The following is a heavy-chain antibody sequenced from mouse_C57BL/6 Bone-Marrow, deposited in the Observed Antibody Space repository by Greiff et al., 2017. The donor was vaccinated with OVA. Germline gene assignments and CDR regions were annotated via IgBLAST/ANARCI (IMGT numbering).Heavy chain of an antibody. CDR3: ARSLYSLYVYFDV. J-gene: IGHJ1*03. V-gene: IGHV1-64*01. CDR1: GYTFTSYW. Sequence: VQLQQPGAELVKPGASVKLSCKASGYTFTSYWMHWVKQRPGQGLEWIGMIHPNRGSTNYNEKFKSKATLTVDKSSSTAFMQLSSLTSEDSAVYCCARSLYSLYVYFDVWGTGTTVTVSS. CDR2: IHPNRGST. D-gene: IGHD6-2*01.